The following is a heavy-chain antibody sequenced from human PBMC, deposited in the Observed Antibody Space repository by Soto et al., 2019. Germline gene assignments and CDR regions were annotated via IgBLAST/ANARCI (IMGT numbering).Heavy chain of an antibody. CDR2: ISYDGSEK. CDR1: GFTFSSYA. J-gene: IGHJ1*01. Sequence: QVQLVESGGGVVQPGRSLRLSCAASGFTFSSYAIHWVRQAPGKGLEWVAVISYDGSEKYYADSVKGRFTISRDNSKNTLFLQMNSLRPEDTAVYYCPKQHDGGSYFQHWGQGTLVTVSS. CDR3: PKQHDGGSYFQH. D-gene: IGHD1-26*01. V-gene: IGHV3-30*18.